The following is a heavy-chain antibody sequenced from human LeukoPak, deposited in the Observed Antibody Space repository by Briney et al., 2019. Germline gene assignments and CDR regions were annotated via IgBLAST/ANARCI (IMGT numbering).Heavy chain of an antibody. V-gene: IGHV4-59*12. CDR3: ARVLWSFDY. Sequence: SETLSLTCTVSGGSISSYYWSWIRQTPGNGLEWIGHIYYSGSTNYNLSLKSRVTIAIDTSKNQFSLRLTSVTAADTAVYYCARVLWSFDYWGQGTLVTVSS. D-gene: IGHD3-10*01. CDR2: IYYSGST. CDR1: GGSISSYY. J-gene: IGHJ4*02.